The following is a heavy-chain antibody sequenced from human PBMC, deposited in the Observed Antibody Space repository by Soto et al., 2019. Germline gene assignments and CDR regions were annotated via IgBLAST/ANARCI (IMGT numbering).Heavy chain of an antibody. J-gene: IGHJ4*02. CDR2: IGGTT. V-gene: IGHV3-23*01. CDR3: PKKATSGVPAALDN. CDR1: GFTFSNSA. D-gene: IGHD2-2*01. Sequence: EVQLLESGGDLVQPGGSLRLSCAASGFTFSNSAVGWVRQAPGKGLEWVSVIGGTTYYADSVKGRFTISRDNSKNTLYLQMNRLRVDDTAVYFCPKKATSGVPAALDNWGPGTLVTVSS.